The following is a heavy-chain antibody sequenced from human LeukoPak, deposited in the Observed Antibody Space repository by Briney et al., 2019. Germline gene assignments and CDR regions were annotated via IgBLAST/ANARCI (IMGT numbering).Heavy chain of an antibody. CDR2: MNPNSGNT. CDR1: GYTFTSYD. V-gene: IGHV1-8*01. CDR3: ARGVATDYYYYYGMDV. D-gene: IGHD5-12*01. J-gene: IGHJ6*02. Sequence: AASVKVSCKASGYTFTSYDINWVRQATGQGREWMGWMNPNSGNTGYAQKFQGRVTMTRNTSISTAYMELSSLRSEDTAVYYCARGVATDYYYYYGMDVWGQGTTVTVSS.